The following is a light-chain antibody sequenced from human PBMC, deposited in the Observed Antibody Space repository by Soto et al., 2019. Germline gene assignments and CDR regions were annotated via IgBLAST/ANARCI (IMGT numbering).Light chain of an antibody. CDR1: QSISSY. V-gene: IGKV1-39*01. CDR3: QQSYSTPRT. Sequence: DIQMTQSPSSLSASVGDRVTITCRASQSISSYLNWYQQKPGKAPKLLIYAASSLQSGVPSRFSGSGSGTDFTLTISNLQPEDFATYYCQQSYSTPRTFGQGTKAEIK. CDR2: AAS. J-gene: IGKJ1*01.